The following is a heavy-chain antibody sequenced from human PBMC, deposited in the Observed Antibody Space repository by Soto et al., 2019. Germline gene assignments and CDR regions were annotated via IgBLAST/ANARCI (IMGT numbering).Heavy chain of an antibody. CDR3: AISYYYGMDV. Sequence: KPSETLSLTCAVSGYSISSGYYWGWIRQPPGKGLEWIGSIYHSGSTYYNPSLKSRVTISVDTSKNQFSLKLSSVTAADTAVYYCAISYYYGMDVWGQGTTVTVSS. CDR1: GYSISSGYY. CDR2: IYHSGST. J-gene: IGHJ6*02. V-gene: IGHV4-38-2*01.